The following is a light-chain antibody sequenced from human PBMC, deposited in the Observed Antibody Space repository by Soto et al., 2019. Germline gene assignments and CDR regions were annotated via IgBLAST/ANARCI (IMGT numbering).Light chain of an antibody. V-gene: IGLV2-11*01. CDR1: GNDVGAYNY. CDR3: CSYSGGYTYL. Sequence: QSALTQPRSVSGSPGQSVTISCTGTGNDVGAYNYVSWYQQHPGRPPKLLIYGVVRWPSGVPDRFSGSKSGNTASLTISGLQAEVEADYFSCSYSGGYTYLFGTGTKLTVL. CDR2: GVV. J-gene: IGLJ1*01.